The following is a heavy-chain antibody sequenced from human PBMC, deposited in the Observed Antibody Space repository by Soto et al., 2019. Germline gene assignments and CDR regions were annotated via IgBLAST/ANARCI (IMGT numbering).Heavy chain of an antibody. J-gene: IGHJ4*02. CDR1: GFTFSRYW. CDR3: VGLFLGY. CDR2: IKEDGSET. Sequence: EVQLVDSGGDLVQPGGSLRLSCAASGFTFSRYWMNWVRQAPGKGLEWVASIKEDGSETHYADSVEGRFTISRDNAKNSLYLQMNSLRAEDSAVYYCVGLFLGYWAQGTLVTVSS. V-gene: IGHV3-7*01. D-gene: IGHD2-21*01.